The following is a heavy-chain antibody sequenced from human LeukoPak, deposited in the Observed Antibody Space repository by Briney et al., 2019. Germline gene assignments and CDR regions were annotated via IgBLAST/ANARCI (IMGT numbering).Heavy chain of an antibody. D-gene: IGHD3-16*02. CDR1: GGSISSSSYY. CDR2: IYHSGST. J-gene: IGHJ4*02. Sequence: SETLSLTCTVSGGSISSSSYYWGWIRQPPGKGLEWIGSIYHSGSTYYNPSLKSRITISVDTAKNQFSLKLSSVTAADTAVYYCARVGTAKYYDYVWGSYRPHSTDYWGQGTLVTVSS. V-gene: IGHV4-39*07. CDR3: ARVGTAKYYDYVWGSYRPHSTDY.